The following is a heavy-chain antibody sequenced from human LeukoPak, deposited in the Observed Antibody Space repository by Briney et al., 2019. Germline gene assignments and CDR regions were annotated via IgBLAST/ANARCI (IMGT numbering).Heavy chain of an antibody. Sequence: SVKVSCKASGYTFTSYGISWVRQAPGQGLEWMGGIIPIFGTANYAQKFQGRVTITADESTSTAYMELSSLRSEDTAVYYCAREDGSSWYDWGQGTLVTVSS. CDR2: IIPIFGTA. CDR1: GYTFTSYG. J-gene: IGHJ4*02. CDR3: AREDGSSWYD. D-gene: IGHD6-13*01. V-gene: IGHV1-69*13.